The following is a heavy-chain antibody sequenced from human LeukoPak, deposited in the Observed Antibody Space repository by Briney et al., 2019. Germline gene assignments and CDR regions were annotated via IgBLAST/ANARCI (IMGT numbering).Heavy chain of an antibody. CDR1: GGSFSGYY. J-gene: IGHJ4*02. CDR2: INHSGST. D-gene: IGHD1-26*01. V-gene: IGHV4-34*01. CDR3: ARDRYSGSYSTEQFDY. Sequence: ASETLSLTCAVYGGSFSGYYWSWIRQPPGKGLEWIGEINHSGSTNYNPSLKSRVTISVDTSKNQFSLKLSSVTAADTAVYYCARDRYSGSYSTEQFDYWGQGTLVTVSS.